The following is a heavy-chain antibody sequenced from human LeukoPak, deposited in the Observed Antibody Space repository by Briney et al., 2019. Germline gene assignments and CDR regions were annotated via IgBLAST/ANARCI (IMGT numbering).Heavy chain of an antibody. CDR1: GFTFSSYS. Sequence: GGSLRLSCAASGFTFSSYSMNWVRQAPGKGLEWVSSISSSSYIYYADSVKGRFTISRDNAKNSLYLQMNSLRAEDTAVYYCARPYDYGDYFDYWGQGTLVTVSS. J-gene: IGHJ4*02. D-gene: IGHD4-17*01. CDR3: ARPYDYGDYFDY. CDR2: ISSSSYI. V-gene: IGHV3-21*01.